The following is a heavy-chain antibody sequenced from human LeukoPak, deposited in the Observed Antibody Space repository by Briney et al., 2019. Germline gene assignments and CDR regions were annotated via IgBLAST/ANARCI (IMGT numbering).Heavy chain of an antibody. CDR1: GFSFSVCG. Sequence: GGSLRLSCAASGFSFSVCGMHWVRLAPGKGQVWVSRINSDGSSTSYADSVKGRFTISRDNAKNTLYLQMNSLRAEDTAVYYCARDWDIAAAGTLDYWGQGTLVTVSS. D-gene: IGHD6-13*01. J-gene: IGHJ4*02. CDR3: ARDWDIAAAGTLDY. V-gene: IGHV3-74*01. CDR2: INSDGSST.